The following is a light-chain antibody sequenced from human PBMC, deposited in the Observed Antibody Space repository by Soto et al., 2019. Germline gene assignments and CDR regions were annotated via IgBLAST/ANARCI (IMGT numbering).Light chain of an antibody. CDR3: QQYNSYSPLT. CDR2: AAS. J-gene: IGKJ4*01. Sequence: AIQMTQSPSSLSASVGDRVTITCRASQGIRNDLAWYQQKPGKAPKLLIYAASSLQSGVPSRFSGSGSGTDFALTIGSLQPDDFATYYCQQYNSYSPLTFGGGTKVDIK. CDR1: QGIRND. V-gene: IGKV1-6*01.